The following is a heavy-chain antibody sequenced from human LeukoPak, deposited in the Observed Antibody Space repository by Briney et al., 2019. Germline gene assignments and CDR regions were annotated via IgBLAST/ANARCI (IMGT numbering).Heavy chain of an antibody. Sequence: GGALRLSCAASGFTFSSYWMHWVRQAPGKGRVWVSLIKSDGSRTSYADSVKGRFTISRDNAKNTLYLQMNSLRAEDTALYYCARESSSSTEVDVWGQGTTVTVSS. CDR3: ARESSSSTEVDV. V-gene: IGHV3-74*01. D-gene: IGHD6-6*01. CDR2: IKSDGSRT. J-gene: IGHJ6*02. CDR1: GFTFSSYW.